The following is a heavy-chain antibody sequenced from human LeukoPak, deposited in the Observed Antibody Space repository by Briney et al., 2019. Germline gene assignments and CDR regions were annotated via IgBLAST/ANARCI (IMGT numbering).Heavy chain of an antibody. CDR1: GGSFSGYY. D-gene: IGHD5-24*01. J-gene: IGHJ4*02. Sequence: SETLSLTCAVYGGSFSGYYWSWIRQPPGKGLEWIGEINHSGSTNYNPSLKSRVTISVDTSKNQFSLKLSSVTAADTAVYYCARAGARWLQFFAYFDYWGQGTLVTVSS. CDR3: ARAGARWLQFFAYFDY. CDR2: INHSGST. V-gene: IGHV4-34*01.